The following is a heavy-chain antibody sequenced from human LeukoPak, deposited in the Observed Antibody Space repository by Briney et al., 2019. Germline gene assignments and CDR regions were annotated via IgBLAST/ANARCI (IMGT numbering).Heavy chain of an antibody. V-gene: IGHV1-8*01. CDR2: MNPNSGNT. J-gene: IGHJ5*02. D-gene: IGHD2-15*01. CDR3: ARGRRGYCSGGSCYLDP. CDR1: GCTYTRYD. Sequence: ASVKVFCKASGCTYTRYDIICVPQATGKGLEWMICMNPNSGNTGYAQKFQGRVTMTRNTSISTAYMELSSLRSEDTAVYYCARGRRGYCSGGSCYLDPWGQGTLVTVSS.